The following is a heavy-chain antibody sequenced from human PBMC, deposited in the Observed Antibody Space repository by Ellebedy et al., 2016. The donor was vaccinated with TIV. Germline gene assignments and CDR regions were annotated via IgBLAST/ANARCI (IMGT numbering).Heavy chain of an antibody. CDR3: ARGVQSGWYRTYDY. J-gene: IGHJ4*02. CDR2: INPNSGGT. V-gene: IGHV1-2*04. CDR1: GYTFTGYY. D-gene: IGHD6-19*01. Sequence: ASVKVSCKASGYTFTGYYMHWVRQAPGQGLEWMGWINPNSGGTNYAQKFQGWVTMTRDTSINTAYMELSRLRSDDTAVYYCARGVQSGWYRTYDYWGQGTLVTVSS.